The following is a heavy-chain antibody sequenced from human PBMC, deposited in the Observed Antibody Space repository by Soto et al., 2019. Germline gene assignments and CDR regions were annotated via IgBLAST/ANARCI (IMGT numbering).Heavy chain of an antibody. J-gene: IGHJ5*02. CDR3: AKVPYDILTGYYEDNWFDP. D-gene: IGHD3-9*01. CDR1: GFTFSSYA. V-gene: IGHV3-23*01. CDR2: ISGSGGST. Sequence: GGSLRLSCAASGFTFSSYAMSWVRQAPGKGLEWVSAISGSGGSTYYADSVKGRFTISRDNSKNTLYLQMKSLRAEDTAVYYCAKVPYDILTGYYEDNWFDPWGQGTLVTVSS.